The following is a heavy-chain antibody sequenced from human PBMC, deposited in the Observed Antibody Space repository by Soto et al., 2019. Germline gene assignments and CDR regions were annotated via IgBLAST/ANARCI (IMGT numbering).Heavy chain of an antibody. CDR2: ITGSGGST. CDR1: GFTFSSYA. V-gene: IGHV3-23*01. CDR3: VEGGLAAAGYYYYGLDV. D-gene: IGHD6-13*01. Sequence: GGSLRLSCAACGFTFSSYAMAWVRQAPGKGLDWVSSITGSGGSTYYANSVKGRFTISRDNSKNTLYLQMNSLRDDDTAVYYCVEGGLAAAGYYYYGLDVWGQGTTVTVS. J-gene: IGHJ6*02.